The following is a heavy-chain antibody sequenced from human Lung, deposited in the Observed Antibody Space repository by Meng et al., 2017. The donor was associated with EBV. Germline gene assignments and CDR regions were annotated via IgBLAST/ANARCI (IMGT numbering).Heavy chain of an antibody. Sequence: QVQMQEAAPGLVKPSQTLSLTCIVSGGSISSGDYYWSWIRQPPGKGLEWIGYIYYSGSTYYNPSLKSRVTISVDTSKNQFSLKLSSVTAADTAVYYCARDRTTGRYFDYWGQGTLVTVSS. D-gene: IGHD4-11*01. V-gene: IGHV4-30-4*01. CDR2: IYYSGST. J-gene: IGHJ4*02. CDR3: ARDRTTGRYFDY. CDR1: GGSISSGDYY.